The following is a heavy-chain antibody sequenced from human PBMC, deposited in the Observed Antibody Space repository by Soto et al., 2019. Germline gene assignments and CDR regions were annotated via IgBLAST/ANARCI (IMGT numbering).Heavy chain of an antibody. CDR3: ARDRNYYDFWSGYYYYGMDV. Sequence: PSETLSLTCTVSGGSISSYYWSLIRQPPGKGLEWIGYIYYSGSTNYNPSLKSRVTISVDTSKNQFSLKLSSVTAADTAVYYCARDRNYYDFWSGYYYYGMDVWGQGTTVTVSS. D-gene: IGHD3-3*01. J-gene: IGHJ6*02. CDR2: IYYSGST. V-gene: IGHV4-59*01. CDR1: GGSISSYY.